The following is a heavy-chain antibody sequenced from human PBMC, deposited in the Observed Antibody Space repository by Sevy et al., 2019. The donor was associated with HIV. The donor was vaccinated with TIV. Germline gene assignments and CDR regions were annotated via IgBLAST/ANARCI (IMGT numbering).Heavy chain of an antibody. CDR2: TRNKADSYTT. D-gene: IGHD6-13*01. J-gene: IGHJ4*02. CDR3: ATHAGIAAAGRVFDY. Sequence: GGSLRLSCAASGFTFSDHYMEWVRQAPGKGLEWVGRTRNKADSYTTEYSASVKGRFTISRDDSKNSLYLQMNSLKTEDTAVYYCATHAGIAAAGRVFDYWGQGSLVTVSS. V-gene: IGHV3-72*01. CDR1: GFTFSDHY.